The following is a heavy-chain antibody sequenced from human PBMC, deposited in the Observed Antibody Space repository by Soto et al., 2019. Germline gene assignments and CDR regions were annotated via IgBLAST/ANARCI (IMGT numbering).Heavy chain of an antibody. D-gene: IGHD4-4*01. Sequence: QVQLQQWGAGLLKPSETLSLTCAVYGGSFSGYYWSWIRQPPGKGLEWIGEINHSGSTNYNPSLKSRVTISVDTSKNQFSLKRSSVTAADTAVYYCAGGYRGYYYYGMDVWGQGTTVTVSS. CDR3: AGGYRGYYYYGMDV. V-gene: IGHV4-34*01. J-gene: IGHJ6*02. CDR1: GGSFSGYY. CDR2: INHSGST.